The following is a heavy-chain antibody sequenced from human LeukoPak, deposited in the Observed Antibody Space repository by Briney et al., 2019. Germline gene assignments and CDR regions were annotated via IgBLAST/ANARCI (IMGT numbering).Heavy chain of an antibody. Sequence: SQTLSLTCTVSSGSISSGSYYWSWIRQPAGKGLERIGRILTSGSTNYNPSLKSRVTVSIDTSKNQFSLRLSSVTAADTAVYYCARVVGDIVVVVAAPYYYYYYYMDVWGKGTTVTISS. V-gene: IGHV4-61*02. CDR2: ILTSGST. J-gene: IGHJ6*03. CDR3: ARVVGDIVVVVAAPYYYYYYYMDV. D-gene: IGHD2-15*01. CDR1: SGSISSGSYY.